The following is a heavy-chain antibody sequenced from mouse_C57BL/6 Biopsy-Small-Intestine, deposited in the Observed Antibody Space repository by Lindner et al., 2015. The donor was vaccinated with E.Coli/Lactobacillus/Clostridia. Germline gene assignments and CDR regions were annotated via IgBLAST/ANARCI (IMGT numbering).Heavy chain of an antibody. V-gene: IGHV1-54*01. J-gene: IGHJ1*03. CDR3: ARRGYEGYFDV. D-gene: IGHD3-1*01. Sequence: VQLQESGAELVRPGTSVKVSCKASGYAFTNYLIEWVKQRPGQGLEWIGVINPGSGGTNYNEKFKGKATLTADKSSSTAYMQLSSLTSEDSAVYFCARRGYEGYFDVWGTGTTATVSS. CDR1: GYAFTNYL. CDR2: INPGSGGT.